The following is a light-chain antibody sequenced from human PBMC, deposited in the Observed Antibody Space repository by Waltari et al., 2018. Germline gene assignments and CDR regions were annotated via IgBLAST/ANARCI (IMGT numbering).Light chain of an antibody. J-gene: IGKJ5*01. CDR3: QQLNSYQS. CDR1: QGISTY. Sequence: IQLTQSPSSLSASVGDRVTITCRASQGISTYLAWYQQKPGKAPQLLIYEASTLQIGVPSRFSGSGAGTDFTLTSSSLQPEDFATYYCQQLNSYQSFGQGTRLEIK. CDR2: EAS. V-gene: IGKV1-9*01.